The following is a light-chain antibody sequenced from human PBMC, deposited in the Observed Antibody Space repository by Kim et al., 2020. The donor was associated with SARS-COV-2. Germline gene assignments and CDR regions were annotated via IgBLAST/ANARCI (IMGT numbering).Light chain of an antibody. J-gene: IGLJ2*01. CDR3: QAWDSSTVV. CDR1: KLGDKY. CDR2: EDT. Sequence: VAPGQTASITCSGDKLGDKYACWYQQKPGQSPVLVIYEDTKRPSGIPERFSGSNSGNTATLTISGTQAMDEADYYCQAWDSSTVVFGGGTQLTVL. V-gene: IGLV3-1*01.